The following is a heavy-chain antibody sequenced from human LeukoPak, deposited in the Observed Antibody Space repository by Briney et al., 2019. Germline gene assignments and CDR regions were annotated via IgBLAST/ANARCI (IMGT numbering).Heavy chain of an antibody. CDR3: ARERYSYGRMAFDI. Sequence: SETLSLTCAVYGGSFSGYYWSWIRQPPGKGLEWIGEINHGGSTNYNPSLKSRVTISVDTSKNQFSLKLSSVTAADTAVYYRARERYSYGRMAFDIWGQGTMVTVSS. CDR2: INHGGST. CDR1: GGSFSGYY. V-gene: IGHV4-34*01. D-gene: IGHD5-18*01. J-gene: IGHJ3*02.